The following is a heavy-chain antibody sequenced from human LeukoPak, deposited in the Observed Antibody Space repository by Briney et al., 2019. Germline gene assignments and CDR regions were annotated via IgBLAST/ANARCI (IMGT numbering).Heavy chain of an antibody. CDR3: AKSSTSWYVPPSD. D-gene: IGHD3-10*02. J-gene: IGHJ4*02. Sequence: GGSLRLSCAVSGFAFSDYGMHWVRQAPGKGLEWVAVMSYDGSYAYYADFVKGRFTISRDNSKNTLYLQMNSLRAEDTAVYYCAKSSTSWYVPPSDWGQGTLVTVSS. V-gene: IGHV3-30*18. CDR2: MSYDGSYA. CDR1: GFAFSDYG.